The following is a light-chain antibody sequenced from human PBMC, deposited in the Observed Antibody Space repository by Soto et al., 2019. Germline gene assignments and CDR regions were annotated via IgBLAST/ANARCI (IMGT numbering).Light chain of an antibody. J-gene: IGLJ3*02. CDR3: LLSHGDAWV. CDR1: SGAVTSGHS. CDR2: DSI. Sequence: QAVVTQESSLTVSPGGTVTLTCGSSSGAVTSGHSPSWVQQKPGQAPKTLIYDSINRHSWTPARFSGSLLGGKAALTLSGAQLDDEADYYCLLSHGDAWVFGGGTKVTVL. V-gene: IGLV7-46*01.